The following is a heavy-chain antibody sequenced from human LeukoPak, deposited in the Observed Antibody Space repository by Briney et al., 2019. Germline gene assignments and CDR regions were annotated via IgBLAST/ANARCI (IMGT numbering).Heavy chain of an antibody. CDR3: ARELVVVPAANDYYYYYGMDV. D-gene: IGHD2-2*01. Sequence: ASVKVSCKASGYTFTGYYMHWVRQAPGQGLEWMGWINPNSGGTNYAQKLQGRVTMTRDTSISTAYMELSRLRSDDTAVYYCARELVVVPAANDYYYYYGMDVWGQGTTVTVSS. V-gene: IGHV1-2*02. J-gene: IGHJ6*02. CDR2: INPNSGGT. CDR1: GYTFTGYY.